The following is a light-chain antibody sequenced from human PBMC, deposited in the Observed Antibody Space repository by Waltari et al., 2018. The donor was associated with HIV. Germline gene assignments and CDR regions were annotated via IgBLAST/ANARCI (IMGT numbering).Light chain of an antibody. CDR1: QSVSSSY. J-gene: IGKJ3*01. CDR2: GAS. CDR3: QQYGSSPP. V-gene: IGKV3-20*01. Sequence: EIVLKQSPGTLSLSPGERATLSCRASQSVSSSYLAWYQQKPGQAPRLLIYGASSRATGIPDRFSGSGSGTDFTLTISRLEPEDFAVYYCQQYGSSPPFGPGTKVDIK.